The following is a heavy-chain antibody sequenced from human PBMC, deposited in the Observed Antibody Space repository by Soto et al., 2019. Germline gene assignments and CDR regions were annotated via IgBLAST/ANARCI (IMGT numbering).Heavy chain of an antibody. CDR2: ISGSGGST. CDR1: GFTFSSCA. D-gene: IGHD6-19*01. J-gene: IGHJ4*02. CDR3: AKDRRSGWYELSDY. Sequence: GGSLRLSCAASGFTFSSCAMSCVRQAPGKGLEWVSAISGSGGSTYYADPVKGRFTMSRDNSKNTLYLQMNRLRAEDTAVYYCAKDRRSGWYELSDYWGQGTLVTVSS. V-gene: IGHV3-23*01.